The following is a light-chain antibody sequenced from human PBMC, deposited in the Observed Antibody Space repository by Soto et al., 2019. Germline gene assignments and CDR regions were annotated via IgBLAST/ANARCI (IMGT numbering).Light chain of an antibody. CDR3: QQYNTWSPLT. Sequence: EIVMTQSPATLSMSPGERATLSCRASQSVSNNLAWYQQKPGQAPRLLIYGASTRATGIPARFSGSGSGTEFTLTISRLQSEDFAVYYCQQYNTWSPLTFGGGTKVETK. CDR2: GAS. CDR1: QSVSNN. J-gene: IGKJ4*01. V-gene: IGKV3-15*01.